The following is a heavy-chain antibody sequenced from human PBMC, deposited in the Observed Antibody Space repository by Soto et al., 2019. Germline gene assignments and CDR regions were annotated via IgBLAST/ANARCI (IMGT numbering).Heavy chain of an antibody. Sequence: LRLSCAASGFTFSSYCMHWVRQAPGKGLEWVAVISYDGSNKYYADSVKGRFTISRDNSKNTLYLQMNSLRAEDTAVYYCAKDQGYDSSGYYHGMDVWGQGTTVTVSS. V-gene: IGHV3-30*18. CDR2: ISYDGSNK. CDR1: GFTFSSYC. J-gene: IGHJ6*02. D-gene: IGHD3-22*01. CDR3: AKDQGYDSSGYYHGMDV.